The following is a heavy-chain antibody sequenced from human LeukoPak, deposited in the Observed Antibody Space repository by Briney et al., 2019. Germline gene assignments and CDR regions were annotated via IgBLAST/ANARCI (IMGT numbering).Heavy chain of an antibody. Sequence: GRSLRLSCAASGFTFSSYGMHWVRQAPGKGLEWVAVISYDGSNKYYADSVKGRFTISRDNSKNTLYLQMNSLRAEDTAVYYCARRYSGYDWIDYWGQGTLVTVSS. CDR2: ISYDGSNK. D-gene: IGHD5-12*01. CDR3: ARRYSGYDWIDY. CDR1: GFTFSSYG. J-gene: IGHJ4*02. V-gene: IGHV3-30*03.